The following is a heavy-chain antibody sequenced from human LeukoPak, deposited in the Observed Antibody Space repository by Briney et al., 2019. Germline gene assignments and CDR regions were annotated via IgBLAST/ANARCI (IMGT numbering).Heavy chain of an antibody. CDR3: AREGRMVHWAFDI. D-gene: IGHD1-1*01. CDR1: GFTFSSYS. CDR2: ISSSSSTI. V-gene: IGHV3-48*01. Sequence: GGSLRLSCAASGFTFSSYSMDWVRQAPGKGLEWVSYISSSSSTINYADSVKGRFTISRDNVKNSLYLQMNSLRAEATAVYYCAREGRMVHWAFDIWGQGTMVTVSS. J-gene: IGHJ3*02.